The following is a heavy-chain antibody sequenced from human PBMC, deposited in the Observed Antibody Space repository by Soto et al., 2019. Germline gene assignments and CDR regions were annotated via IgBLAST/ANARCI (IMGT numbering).Heavy chain of an antibody. Sequence: EVQLVESGGGLVQPGGSLRLSCAASGFTFSSYSMNWVRQAPGKGLEWVSYIRSSSDTIYYADSVKGRLTISRDNAKNSLSLYLNSLRAEDTAVYYCARVGYYDFRSGTVSHSYYMDVWGKGTTVTVSS. CDR3: ARVGYYDFRSGTVSHSYYMDV. J-gene: IGHJ6*03. D-gene: IGHD3-3*01. V-gene: IGHV3-48*01. CDR2: IRSSSDTI. CDR1: GFTFSSYS.